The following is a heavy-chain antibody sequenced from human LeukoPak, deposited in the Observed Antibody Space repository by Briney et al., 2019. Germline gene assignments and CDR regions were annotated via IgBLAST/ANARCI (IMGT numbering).Heavy chain of an antibody. CDR2: IYYSGST. CDR3: ARDSTQNYYYYYMDV. Sequence: YPSQTLSLTCTVSGGSISSGGYYWSWIRQHPGKGLEWIGYIYYSGSTYYNPSLKSRVTISVDTSKNQFPLKLSSVTAADTAVYYCARDSTQNYYYYYMDVWGKGTTVTVSS. V-gene: IGHV4-31*03. CDR1: GGSISSGGYY. J-gene: IGHJ6*03. D-gene: IGHD2/OR15-2a*01.